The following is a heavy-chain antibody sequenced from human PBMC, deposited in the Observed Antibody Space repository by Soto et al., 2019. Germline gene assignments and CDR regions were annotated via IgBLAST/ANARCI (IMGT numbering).Heavy chain of an antibody. CDR1: EFSFSDYW. J-gene: IGHJ5*02. D-gene: IGHD2-8*02. CDR3: AXGGXXXDP. Sequence: EVQLVXXXXGLVQPXXXXXLXCAASEFSFSDYWMAWVRQAPGKGLEWVANLDQGGGXXXXGXXXKGRFXXSXXXXXXXXXXXXXXXXAXDTAVXYCAXGGXXXDPWGQGXLV. CDR2: LDQGGGXX. V-gene: IGHV3-7*02.